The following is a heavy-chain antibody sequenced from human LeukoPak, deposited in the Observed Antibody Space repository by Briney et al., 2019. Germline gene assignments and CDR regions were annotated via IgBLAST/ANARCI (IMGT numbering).Heavy chain of an antibody. V-gene: IGHV3-23*01. CDR2: ISGSGGST. D-gene: IGHD3-22*01. CDR1: GLTVSSNY. Sequence: GGSLRLSCAASGLTVSSNYMSWVRQAPGKGLEWVSAISGSGGSTYYADSVKGRFTISRDNSKNTLYLQMNSLRAEDTAVYYCAKGIFTYYYDSTVDYWGQGTLVTVSS. J-gene: IGHJ4*02. CDR3: AKGIFTYYYDSTVDY.